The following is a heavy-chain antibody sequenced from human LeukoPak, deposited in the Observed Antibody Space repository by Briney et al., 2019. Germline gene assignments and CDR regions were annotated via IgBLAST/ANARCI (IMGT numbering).Heavy chain of an antibody. CDR1: GGSISSSSYY. D-gene: IGHD3-16*01. CDR3: ARGRGDYVWGSSGLVFDY. V-gene: IGHV4-30-4*08. CDR2: IYYSGST. Sequence: PSETLSLTCTVSGGSISSSSYYWGWIRQPPGKGLEWIGYIYYSGSTYYNPSLKSRVTISVDTSKNQFSLKLSSVTAADTAVYYCARGRGDYVWGSSGLVFDYWGQGTLVTVSS. J-gene: IGHJ4*02.